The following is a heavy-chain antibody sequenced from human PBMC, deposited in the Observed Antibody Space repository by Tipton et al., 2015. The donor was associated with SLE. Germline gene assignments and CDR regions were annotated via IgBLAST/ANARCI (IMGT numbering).Heavy chain of an antibody. Sequence: SLRLSCAASGFTFSSYAMSWVRQAPGKGLEWVSVIYSGGSTYYADSVKGRFTISRDNSKNTLYLQMNSLRAEDTAVYYCAKDRCSGGSCLGDYWGQGTPVTVSS. CDR3: AKDRCSGGSCLGDY. CDR1: GFTFSSYA. D-gene: IGHD2-15*01. J-gene: IGHJ4*02. CDR2: IYSGGST. V-gene: IGHV3-23*03.